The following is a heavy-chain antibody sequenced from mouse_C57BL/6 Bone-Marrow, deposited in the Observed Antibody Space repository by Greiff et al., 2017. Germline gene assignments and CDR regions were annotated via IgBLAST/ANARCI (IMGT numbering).Heavy chain of an antibody. D-gene: IGHD2-12*01. CDR1: GFNIKNTY. CDR3: APYDWYFDV. CDR2: IDPANGNT. Sequence: VQLQQSVAELVRPGASVKLSCTASGFNIKNTYMHWVKQRPEQGLEWIGRIDPANGNTKYAPKFQAKATITADTSSNPAYLQLRSLTSECTAAYYRAPYDWYFDVWGKGTTVTVSS. V-gene: IGHV14-3*01. J-gene: IGHJ1*03.